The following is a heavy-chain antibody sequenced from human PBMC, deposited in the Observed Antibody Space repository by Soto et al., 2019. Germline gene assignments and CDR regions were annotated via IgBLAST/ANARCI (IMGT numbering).Heavy chain of an antibody. V-gene: IGHV5-51*01. Sequence: GESLKISCKGSGYSFTSYWIGWVRQMPGKGLEWMGIIYPGDSDTRYSPSFQGQVTISADKSISTAYLQWSSLKASDTAMYYCARHTLAGTRYYGMDIWGQGTTVTVSS. CDR1: GYSFTSYW. J-gene: IGHJ6*02. CDR3: ARHTLAGTRYYGMDI. D-gene: IGHD2-8*01. CDR2: IYPGDSDT.